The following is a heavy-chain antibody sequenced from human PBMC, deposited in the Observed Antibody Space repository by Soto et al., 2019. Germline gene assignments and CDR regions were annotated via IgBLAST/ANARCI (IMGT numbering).Heavy chain of an antibody. J-gene: IGHJ4*02. CDR1: GFTFSSYA. V-gene: IGHV3-23*01. CDR2: ISGSGGST. CDR3: AKGPQWLLYPFSFDY. Sequence: GGSLRLSCAASGFTFSSYAMSWVRQAPGKGLEWVSAISGSGGSTYYADSVKGRFTISRDNSKNKLDLQMNSLRAEDTAVYYCAKGPQWLLYPFSFDYWGQGTLVTVSS. D-gene: IGHD3-3*01.